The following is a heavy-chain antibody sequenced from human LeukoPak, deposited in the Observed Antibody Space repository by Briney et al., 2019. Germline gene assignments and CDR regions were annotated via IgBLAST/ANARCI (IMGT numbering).Heavy chain of an antibody. CDR3: AAITFGGVIDQLSDY. V-gene: IGHV4-38-2*02. Sequence: SETLSLTCTVSGYSISSGYYWGWIRQPPGKGLEWIGSIYHSGSTYYNPSLKSRATISVDTSKNQFSLKLSSVTAADTAVYYCAAITFGGVIDQLSDYWGQGTLVTVSS. CDR1: GYSISSGYY. CDR2: IYHSGST. J-gene: IGHJ4*02. D-gene: IGHD3-16*02.